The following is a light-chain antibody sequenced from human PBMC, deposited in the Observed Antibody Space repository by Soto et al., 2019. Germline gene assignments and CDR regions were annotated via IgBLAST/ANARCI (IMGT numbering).Light chain of an antibody. V-gene: IGKV1-39*01. CDR2: AAS. Sequence: DIQMTQSPSSLSASVGDRVTITCRASRSINIYLNWYQQKPGKAPKLLIYAASNLQSGVPSRFSGDGVGTHFTLTISSLQPEDFATYHCQQSHSSPYTFGQVTLLEIK. CDR1: RSINIY. CDR3: QQSHSSPYT. J-gene: IGKJ5*01.